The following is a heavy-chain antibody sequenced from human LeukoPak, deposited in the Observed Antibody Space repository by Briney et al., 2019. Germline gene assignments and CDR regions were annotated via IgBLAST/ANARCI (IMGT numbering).Heavy chain of an antibody. CDR3: ARDYSDYGDYVFDY. V-gene: IGHV6-1*01. Sequence: SQTLSLTCAISGDSVSSNSAAWNWIRQFPSRGLEWLGRTHYRSKWYNDYAVSVKSQITINPDTSKNQFSLQLNSVTPEDTAVYYCARDYSDYGDYVFDYWGQGTLVTVSS. CDR2: THYRSKWYN. J-gene: IGHJ4*02. CDR1: GDSVSSNSAA. D-gene: IGHD4-17*01.